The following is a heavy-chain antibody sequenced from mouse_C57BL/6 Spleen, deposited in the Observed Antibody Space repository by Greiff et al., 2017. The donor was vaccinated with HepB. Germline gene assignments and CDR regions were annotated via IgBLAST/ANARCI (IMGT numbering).Heavy chain of an antibody. V-gene: IGHV1-64*01. Sequence: VQLQQPGAELVKPGASVKLSCKASGYTFTSYWMHWVKQRPGQGLEWIGMIHPNSGSTNYNEKFKSKATLTVDKSSSTAYMQLNSLTSEDSAVYYCARCPNDYDDDYYAMDYWGQGTSVTVSS. J-gene: IGHJ4*01. CDR2: IHPNSGST. CDR1: GYTFTSYW. CDR3: ARCPNDYDDDYYAMDY. D-gene: IGHD2-4*01.